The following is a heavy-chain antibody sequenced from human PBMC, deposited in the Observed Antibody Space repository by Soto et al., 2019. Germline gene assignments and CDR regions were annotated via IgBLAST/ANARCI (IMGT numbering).Heavy chain of an antibody. D-gene: IGHD3-3*01. Sequence: SETLSLTCAVYGGSFSGYYWSWIRQPPGKGLEWIGEINHSGSTNYNPSLKSRVTISVDTSKNQFSLKLSSVTAADTAVYYCARGTKPIFGVVIIPVYFDYWGQGTLVTVSS. CDR3: ARGTKPIFGVVIIPVYFDY. CDR2: INHSGST. CDR1: GGSFSGYY. V-gene: IGHV4-34*01. J-gene: IGHJ4*02.